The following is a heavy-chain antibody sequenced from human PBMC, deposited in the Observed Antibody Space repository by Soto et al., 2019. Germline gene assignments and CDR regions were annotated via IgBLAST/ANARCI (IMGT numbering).Heavy chain of an antibody. CDR3: ARAYGDYSFGDY. D-gene: IGHD4-17*01. CDR1: GFAFGSYT. J-gene: IGHJ4*02. Sequence: GGSLRLSCAASGFAFGSYTFHWVRQASGKGLEWVSSISSSSSYIYYADSVQGRFTISRDNAKSSLYLQMNSLRAEDTAVYYCARAYGDYSFGDYWGQGTLVTVSS. V-gene: IGHV3-21*01. CDR2: ISSSSSYI.